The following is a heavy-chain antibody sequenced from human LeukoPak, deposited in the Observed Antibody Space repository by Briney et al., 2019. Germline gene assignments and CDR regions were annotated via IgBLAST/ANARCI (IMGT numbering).Heavy chain of an antibody. D-gene: IGHD3-10*01. Sequence: GGSLRLSCAASGFTFSSYGMHWVRQAPGKGLGWVAVIWYDGSNKYYADSVKGRFTISRDNSKNTLYLQMNSLRAEDTAVYYCARDYYGSGSYYPRYYYYGMDVWGQGTTVTVSS. CDR3: ARDYYGSGSYYPRYYYYGMDV. V-gene: IGHV3-33*01. CDR2: IWYDGSNK. J-gene: IGHJ6*02. CDR1: GFTFSSYG.